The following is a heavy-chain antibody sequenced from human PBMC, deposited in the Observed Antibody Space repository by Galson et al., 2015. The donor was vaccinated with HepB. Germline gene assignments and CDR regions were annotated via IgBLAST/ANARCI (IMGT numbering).Heavy chain of an antibody. Sequence: SLRLSCAASGFTFSSYWMSWVRQAPGKGLEWVANIKQDGSEKYYVDSVKGRFTISRDNAKNSLYLQMNSLRAEDTAVYYCAREDDSYGSPADYWGQGTLVTVSS. D-gene: IGHD5-18*01. J-gene: IGHJ4*02. CDR1: GFTFSSYW. CDR2: IKQDGSEK. V-gene: IGHV3-7*03. CDR3: AREDDSYGSPADY.